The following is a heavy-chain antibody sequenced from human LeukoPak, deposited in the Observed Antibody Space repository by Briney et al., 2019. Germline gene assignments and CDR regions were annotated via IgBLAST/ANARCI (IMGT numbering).Heavy chain of an antibody. D-gene: IGHD3-3*01. CDR1: GGSISSSSAY. CDR2: LSHSGSS. J-gene: IGHJ5*02. V-gene: IGHV4-61*05. Sequence: SETLSLTCTVSGGSISSSSAYWGWIRQPPGKGLEWIAYLSHSGSSDSNPSLTSRVTTLVDTSKNQFSLKLTSVTAADTAVYYCARVDDFWSGYLSWFDPWGQGTLVTVSS. CDR3: ARVDDFWSGYLSWFDP.